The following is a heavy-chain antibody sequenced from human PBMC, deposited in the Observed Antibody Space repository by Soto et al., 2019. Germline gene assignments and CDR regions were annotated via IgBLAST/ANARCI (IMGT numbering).Heavy chain of an antibody. CDR2: IYYSGST. Sequence: QLQLQESGPGLVKPSETLSLTCTVSGGSISSSSYYWGWIRQPPGKGLEWIGSIYYSGSTYYNPSLKSRVTISVDTSKNQFSLKLSSVTAADTAVYYCARIGDGDYRWFDPWGQGTLVTVSS. D-gene: IGHD4-17*01. J-gene: IGHJ5*02. CDR3: ARIGDGDYRWFDP. V-gene: IGHV4-39*01. CDR1: GGSISSSSYY.